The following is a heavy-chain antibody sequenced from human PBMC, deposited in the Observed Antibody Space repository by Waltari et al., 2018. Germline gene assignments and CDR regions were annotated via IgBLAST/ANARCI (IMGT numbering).Heavy chain of an antibody. CDR1: GGSFDCPT. CDR2: IIPVLGRA. J-gene: IGHJ4*02. V-gene: IGHV1-69*02. CDR3: ATDKIDTPMTRYLDS. Sequence: QVHLVQSGAEVQKPGSSVTVPCKASGGSFDCPTVSWVRQAPGQGLEWMGRIIPVLGRAEYSQKFQGRVTITAGRSTGTSYMELRSLRSEDTAVYYCATDKIDTPMTRYLDSWGQGSLVTVSS.